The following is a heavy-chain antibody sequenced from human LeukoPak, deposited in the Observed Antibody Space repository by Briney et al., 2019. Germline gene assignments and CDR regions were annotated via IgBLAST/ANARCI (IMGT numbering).Heavy chain of an antibody. CDR2: LYYSGST. D-gene: IGHD4-23*01. J-gene: IGHJ4*02. CDR1: GGPISSSSYY. CDR3: ANSANYGGNSGFFDY. V-gene: IGHV4-39*01. Sequence: SETLSLTCTVSGGPISSSSYYWGWIRQPPGKGLEWIGSLYYSGSTHYNPSLKSRVTISVDTSKNQFSLKLSSVTAADTAVYYCANSANYGGNSGFFDYWGQGTLVTVSS.